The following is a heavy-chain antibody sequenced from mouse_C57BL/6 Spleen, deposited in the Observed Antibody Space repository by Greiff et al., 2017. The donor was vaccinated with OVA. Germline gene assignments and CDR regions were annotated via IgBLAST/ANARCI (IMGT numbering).Heavy chain of an antibody. CDR3: ARDPGPFDY. CDR1: GYSITSGYY. CDR2: ISYDGSN. Sequence: EVKLMESGPGLVKPSQSLSLTCSVTGYSITSGYYWNWIRQFPGNKLEWMGYISYDGSNNYNPSLKNRISITRDTSKNQFFLKLNSVTTEDTATYYCARDPGPFDYWGQGTTLTVSS. V-gene: IGHV3-6*01. J-gene: IGHJ2*01.